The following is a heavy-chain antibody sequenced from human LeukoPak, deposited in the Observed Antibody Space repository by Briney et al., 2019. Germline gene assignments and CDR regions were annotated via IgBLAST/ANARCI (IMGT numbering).Heavy chain of an antibody. CDR2: IIPIFGTA. D-gene: IGHD3-10*01. Sequence: ASVKVSCKASGGTFSSYAISWVRQAPGQGLEWMGGIIPIFGTANYAQKFQGRVTITTDESTSTAYMELSSLRSEDTAVYYCARGLGSGSLIYGMDVWGQGTTVTVSS. V-gene: IGHV1-69*05. CDR1: GGTFSSYA. CDR3: ARGLGSGSLIYGMDV. J-gene: IGHJ6*02.